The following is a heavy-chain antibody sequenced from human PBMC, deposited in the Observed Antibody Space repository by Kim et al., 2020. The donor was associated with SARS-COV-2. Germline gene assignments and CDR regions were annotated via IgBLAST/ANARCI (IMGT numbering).Heavy chain of an antibody. Sequence: GGSLRLSCAASGFAIGGYWMAWLRQFPGKGLEWVANIKPDGSLKFYVDSVEGRFTVSRDNVKNSLYLQMNGLRPEDTAVYYCASDDGFRSIDHWGQGIL. CDR3: ASDDGFRSIDH. CDR2: IKPDGSLK. J-gene: IGHJ1*01. V-gene: IGHV3-7*01. CDR1: GFAIGGYW. D-gene: IGHD2-15*01.